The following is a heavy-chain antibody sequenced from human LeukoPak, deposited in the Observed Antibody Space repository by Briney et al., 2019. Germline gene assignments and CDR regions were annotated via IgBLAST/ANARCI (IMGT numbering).Heavy chain of an antibody. J-gene: IGHJ4*02. CDR1: GFTFSSYA. CDR2: VNTVSSYI. CDR3: ARLRRNSDTSGYYYYYDY. V-gene: IGHV3-21*01. Sequence: GGSLRLSCAASGFTFSSYAMSWVRQAPGKGLEWVSSVNTVSSYIYYADSVRGRFTISRDNADNSLYLQMNGLRAEDTGVYYCARLRRNSDTSGYYYYYDYWGQGTLVTVSS. D-gene: IGHD3-22*01.